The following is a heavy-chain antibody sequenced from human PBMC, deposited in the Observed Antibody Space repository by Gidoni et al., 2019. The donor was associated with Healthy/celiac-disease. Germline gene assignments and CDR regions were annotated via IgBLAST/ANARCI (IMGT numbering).Heavy chain of an antibody. Sequence: EVQLVESGGGLVKPGGSLRLSCAASGFTFSSYRINWVRQAPGKGLERVSSMSSSSSYIYYADSVKGRFTITRDNAKNSLYLQMNSLRAEDTAVYYCARDTQVVVVAATHLYYYGMDVWGQGTTVTVSS. CDR3: ARDTQVVVVAATHLYYYGMDV. J-gene: IGHJ6*02. CDR1: GFTFSSYR. CDR2: MSSSSSYI. V-gene: IGHV3-21*01. D-gene: IGHD2-15*01.